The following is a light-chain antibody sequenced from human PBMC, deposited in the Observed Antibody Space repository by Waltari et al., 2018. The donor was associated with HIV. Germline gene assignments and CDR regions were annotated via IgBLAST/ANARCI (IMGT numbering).Light chain of an antibody. Sequence: QSALTQPASVSGSPGQSIVLPCTGSSSDIGYYDYVSWYQTYPGQAPKALIYEVTSRPSGTSSRFSGSKSATTAVLAISKLQTDDEADYFCSSYTRRGTVVFGGGTRLTVL. CDR2: EVT. V-gene: IGLV2-14*01. CDR3: SSYTRRGTVV. J-gene: IGLJ2*01. CDR1: SSDIGYYDY.